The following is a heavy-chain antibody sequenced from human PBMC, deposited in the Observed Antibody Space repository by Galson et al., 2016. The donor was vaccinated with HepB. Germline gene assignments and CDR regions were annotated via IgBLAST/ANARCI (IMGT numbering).Heavy chain of an antibody. CDR1: GFTFSTYG. CDR3: AKGRWGGLTDMDDFDY. J-gene: IGHJ4*02. D-gene: IGHD5-18*01. Sequence: SLRLSCAASGFTFSTYGMSWVRQAPGKGLEWVSSISGSGGRTYYADSVKGRFTISRDNSKNTLFLQMNSLRAEDTAIYYCAKGRWGGLTDMDDFDYWGQGTLVTVSS. V-gene: IGHV3-23*01. CDR2: ISGSGGRT.